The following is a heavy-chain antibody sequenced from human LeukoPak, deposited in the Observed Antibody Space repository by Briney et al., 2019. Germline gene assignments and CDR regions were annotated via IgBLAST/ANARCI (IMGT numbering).Heavy chain of an antibody. CDR3: ATKLPDASSYFDF. CDR1: GLTLSNYD. CDR2: NGSGGYR. Sequence: PGGSLRLSCVASGLTLSNYDTTWVRQAPGKGLEYVSSNGSGGYRFYGGSVKGRFSISRDNSQNTVYLQMNSLRGEDTAIYFCATKLPDASSYFDFWGQGILVTVSS. D-gene: IGHD6-6*01. V-gene: IGHV3-23*01. J-gene: IGHJ4*02.